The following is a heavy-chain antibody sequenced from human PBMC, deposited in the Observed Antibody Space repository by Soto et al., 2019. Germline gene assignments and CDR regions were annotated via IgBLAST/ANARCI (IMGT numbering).Heavy chain of an antibody. V-gene: IGHV3-21*06. J-gene: IGHJ3*02. CDR3: ARDRTNGLYSNDAFDI. CDR1: GFTFNIYT. Sequence: GGSLRLSCAASGFTFNIYTMNWVRQAPGKGLEWVSSISSGSTYISYADSVKGRFIISRDNAKNSLYLQMISLGVEDTAVYYCARDRTNGLYSNDAFDIWGQGTMVTVSS. CDR2: ISSGSTYI. D-gene: IGHD4-4*01.